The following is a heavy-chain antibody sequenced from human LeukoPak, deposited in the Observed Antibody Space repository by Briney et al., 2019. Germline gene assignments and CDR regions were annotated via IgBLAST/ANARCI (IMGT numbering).Heavy chain of an antibody. Sequence: ASVKVSCKASGYTFTSYGISWVRQAPGQGLEWMGWISAYNGNTNYAQKLQGRVTMTTDTSTSTAYMELRSLRSDDTAVYYCARDMGDTTVTTGFDYWGQGTLVTVPS. J-gene: IGHJ4*02. CDR3: ARDMGDTTVTTGFDY. D-gene: IGHD4-17*01. CDR1: GYTFTSYG. V-gene: IGHV1-18*01. CDR2: ISAYNGNT.